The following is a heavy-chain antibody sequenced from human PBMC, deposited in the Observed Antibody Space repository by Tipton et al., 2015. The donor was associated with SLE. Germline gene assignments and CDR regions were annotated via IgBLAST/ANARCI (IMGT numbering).Heavy chain of an antibody. CDR1: GGSFSGYY. CDR3: ASKLGIYPDY. V-gene: IGHV4-34*01. Sequence: TLSLTCAVYGGSFSGYYWSWIRQPPGKGLEWIGEINHSGSTNYNPSLKSRVTISVDTSKNQFSLKLSSVTAADTVVYYCASKLGIYPDYWGQGTLVTVSS. D-gene: IGHD7-27*01. J-gene: IGHJ4*02. CDR2: INHSGST.